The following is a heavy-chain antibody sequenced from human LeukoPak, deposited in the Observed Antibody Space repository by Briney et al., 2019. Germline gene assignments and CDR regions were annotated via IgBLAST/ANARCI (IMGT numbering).Heavy chain of an antibody. CDR1: GGTFSSYA. Sequence: ASVKVSCKASGGTFSSYAISWVRQAPGQGLEWMGRIIPILGIANYAQKFQGRVTITADKSTSTAYMELSSLRSEDTAVYYCARSLLRFLEWSPYGMDVWGQGTTVTVSS. V-gene: IGHV1-69*04. CDR3: ARSLLRFLEWSPYGMDV. CDR2: IIPILGIA. D-gene: IGHD3-3*01. J-gene: IGHJ6*02.